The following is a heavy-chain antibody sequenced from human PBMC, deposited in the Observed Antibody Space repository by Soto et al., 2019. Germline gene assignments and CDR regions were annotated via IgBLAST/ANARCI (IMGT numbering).Heavy chain of an antibody. J-gene: IGHJ4*01. V-gene: IGHV1-2*02. D-gene: IGHD3-22*01. CDR3: ARGKFEYDSGGFDQEYDIDY. Sequence: ASVKVSCTASGYSFTGYSIHWVRQAPVQGLEWMGWINPNIGRTNYAQKLQRRVTITRDTSIGTAYMELSRLTCDDTAVYYCARGKFEYDSGGFDQEYDIDYWG. CDR1: GYSFTGYS. CDR2: INPNIGRT.